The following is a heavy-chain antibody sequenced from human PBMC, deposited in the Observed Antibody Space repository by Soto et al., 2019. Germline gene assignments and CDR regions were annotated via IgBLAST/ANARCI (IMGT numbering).Heavy chain of an antibody. D-gene: IGHD6-6*01. CDR3: ASPYTSSSSSFSLN. Sequence: PSETLSLTCTVSGGSISSSSYYWGWIRQPPGKGLEWIGSIYYSGSTYYNPSLKSRVTISVDTSKNQFSLKLSSVTAADTAVYYCASPYTSSSSSFSLNWGQGTLVTVSS. CDR2: IYYSGST. V-gene: IGHV4-39*01. J-gene: IGHJ4*02. CDR1: GGSISSSSYY.